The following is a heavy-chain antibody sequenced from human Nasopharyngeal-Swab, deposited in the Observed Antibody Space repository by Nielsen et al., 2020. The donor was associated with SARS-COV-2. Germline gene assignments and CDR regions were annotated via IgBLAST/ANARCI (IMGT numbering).Heavy chain of an antibody. Sequence: SETLSLTCTVSGGSISSSSYYWGWIRQPPGKGLEWIGTIYYSVSTYYNPSLKSRVTMSVDTSKNQFSLKLSSVTAADTAVYYCAARYYDSSGYYYWFDPWGQGTLVTVSS. V-gene: IGHV4-39*01. D-gene: IGHD3-22*01. CDR3: AARYYDSSGYYYWFDP. CDR1: GGSISSSSYY. J-gene: IGHJ5*02. CDR2: IYYSVST.